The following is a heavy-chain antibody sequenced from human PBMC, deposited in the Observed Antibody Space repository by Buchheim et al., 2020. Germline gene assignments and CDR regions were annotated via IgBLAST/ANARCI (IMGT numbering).Heavy chain of an antibody. CDR2: IPYDGSKK. CDR3: ARATGVQGVIPYFDY. CDR1: GFTFSSYA. V-gene: IGHV3-30*04. Sequence: QVQLVESGGGVVQPGRSLRLSCAASGFTFSSYAMNWVRQAPGKGLEWVAFIPYDGSKKSYADSVKGRFTISRDNSKNPLYLQMNSLRAEDTAVYYCARATGVQGVIPYFDYWGQGTL. D-gene: IGHD3-10*01. J-gene: IGHJ4*02.